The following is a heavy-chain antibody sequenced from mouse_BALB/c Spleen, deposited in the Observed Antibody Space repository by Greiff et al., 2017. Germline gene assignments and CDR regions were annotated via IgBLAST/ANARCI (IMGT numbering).Heavy chain of an antibody. CDR3: VRDGDWYFDV. CDR2: IWTGGGT. V-gene: IGHV2-9-2*01. J-gene: IGHJ1*01. CDR1: GFSLTSYD. Sequence: VQLVESGPGLVAPSQSLSITCTVSGFSLTSYDISWIRQPPGKGLEWLGVIWTGGGTNYNSAFMSRLSISKDNSKSQVFLKMNSLQTDDTAIYYCVRDGDWYFDVWGAGTTVTVSS.